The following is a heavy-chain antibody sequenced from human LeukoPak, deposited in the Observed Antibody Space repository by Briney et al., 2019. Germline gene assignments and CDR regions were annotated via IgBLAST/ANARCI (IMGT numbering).Heavy chain of an antibody. CDR1: GFTFSDYY. CDR3: ARVKSGAFDI. V-gene: IGHV3-53*04. Sequence: GGSLRLSCAASGFTFSDYYMSWIRQAPGKGLEWVSVIYSGGSTYYADSVKGRFTISRHNSKNTLYLQMNSLRAEDTAVYYCARVKSGAFDIWGQGTMVTVSS. J-gene: IGHJ3*02. CDR2: IYSGGST.